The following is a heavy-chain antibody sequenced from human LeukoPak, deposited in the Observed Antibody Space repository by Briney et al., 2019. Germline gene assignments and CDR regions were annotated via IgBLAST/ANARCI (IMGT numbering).Heavy chain of an antibody. Sequence: SETLSLTCTVSGYSISSGYYWGWIRQPPGKGLEWIGTIYYSGSTYYSPSLKSRVTISVDTSKNQFSLKVSSVTAADTAVYYCARQNVHDIFPYFMDVWGKGTTVTISS. CDR2: IYYSGST. J-gene: IGHJ6*03. D-gene: IGHD3-9*01. V-gene: IGHV4-38-2*02. CDR3: ARQNVHDIFPYFMDV. CDR1: GYSISSGYY.